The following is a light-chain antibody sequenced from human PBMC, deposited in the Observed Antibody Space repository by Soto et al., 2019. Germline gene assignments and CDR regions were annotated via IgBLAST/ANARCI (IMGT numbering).Light chain of an antibody. J-gene: IGLJ2*01. CDR2: YDS. Sequence: ELTQPPSVSVAPGKTARIACGGNNIGTQSVHWYQQKPGQAPVLVIYYDSDRPSGIPERFSGSSSGNTATLTISRVEAGDEADYYCQVWDSSSDHPEFGGGTKLTVL. V-gene: IGLV3-21*04. CDR1: NIGTQS. CDR3: QVWDSSSDHPE.